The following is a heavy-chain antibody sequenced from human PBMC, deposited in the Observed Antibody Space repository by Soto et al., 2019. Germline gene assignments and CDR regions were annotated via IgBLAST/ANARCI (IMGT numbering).Heavy chain of an antibody. CDR1: GFTFSSYS. J-gene: IGHJ6*02. CDR2: ISSSSSYI. CDR3: ARGSVRGSYYYYGMDV. Sequence: PGGSLRLSCAASGFTFSSYSMNWVRQAPGKGLEWVSSISSSSSYIYYADSVKGRFTISRDNAKNSLYLQMNSLRAEDTAVYYCARGSVRGSYYYYGMDVWGQGTTVTVSS. D-gene: IGHD3-10*01. V-gene: IGHV3-21*01.